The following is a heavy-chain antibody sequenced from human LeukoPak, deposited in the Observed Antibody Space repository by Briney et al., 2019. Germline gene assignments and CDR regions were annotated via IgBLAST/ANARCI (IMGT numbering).Heavy chain of an antibody. D-gene: IGHD3-9*01. CDR3: AKSHRYFDWLSGGDY. V-gene: IGHV3-30-3*01. J-gene: IGHJ4*02. CDR2: ISYDGSNK. Sequence: GRSLRLSCAASGFTFSSYAMHWVRQAPGKGLEWVAVISYDGSNKYYADSVKGRFTISRDNSKNTLYLQMNSLRAEDTAVYYCAKSHRYFDWLSGGDYWGQGTLVTVSS. CDR1: GFTFSSYA.